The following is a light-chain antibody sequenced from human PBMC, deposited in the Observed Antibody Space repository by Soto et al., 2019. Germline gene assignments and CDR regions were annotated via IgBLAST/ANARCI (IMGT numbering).Light chain of an antibody. V-gene: IGLV2-18*01. CDR2: EVT. CDR3: TLDTRSTNIV. Sequence: QSALTQPPSVSGSPGQSVTISCTGTSSDVGSNDRVSWYQQPPGAAPKLMIYEVTNRPSGVPDRFSGSKSGNTASLTISGLQAEDEAEYYCTLDTRSTNIVFGPGTKLTVL. CDR1: SSDVGSNDR. J-gene: IGLJ1*01.